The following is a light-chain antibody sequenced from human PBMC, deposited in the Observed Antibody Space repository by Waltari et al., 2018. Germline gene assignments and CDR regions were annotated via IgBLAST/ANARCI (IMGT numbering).Light chain of an antibody. J-gene: IGKJ1*01. CDR2: KVS. CDR1: QSLVHSHGNTY. V-gene: IGKV2-30*02. CDR3: MQSIHWPWT. Sequence: DVVMTQSPLSLPVTLGQPASISCKSTQSLVHSHGNTYLNWFPQRPGQSPRRLIYKVSNRDSGVPDRFSGSGSGTDFTLKISRVEAEDVGVYYCMQSIHWPWTFGQGTKVEIK.